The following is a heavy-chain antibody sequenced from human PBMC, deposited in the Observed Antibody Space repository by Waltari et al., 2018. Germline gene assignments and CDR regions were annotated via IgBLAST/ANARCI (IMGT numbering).Heavy chain of an antibody. V-gene: IGHV3-48*04. Sequence: EVQLVESGGGLVQPGGSLRLSCAASGFTFSSYSMNWVRQAPGKGLEWVSYISSSSSTIYYADSVKGRFTISRDNAKNSLYLQMNSLRAEDTAVYYCARDRSSSWTGGFDYWGQGTLVTVSS. CDR2: ISSSSSTI. J-gene: IGHJ4*02. D-gene: IGHD6-13*01. CDR3: ARDRSSSWTGGFDY. CDR1: GFTFSSYS.